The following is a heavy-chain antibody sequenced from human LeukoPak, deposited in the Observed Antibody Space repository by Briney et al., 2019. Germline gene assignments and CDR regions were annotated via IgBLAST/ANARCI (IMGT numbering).Heavy chain of an antibody. CDR3: ARDTLEWLFDHDAFDI. CDR1: GFTFDDYG. J-gene: IGHJ3*02. D-gene: IGHD3-3*01. CDR2: INWNGGST. Sequence: GPGGSLRLSCAASGFTFDDYGMSWVRQAPGKGLEWVSGINWNGGSTGYADSVKGRFTISRDNAKNSLYLQMNSLRAEDTALYYCARDTLEWLFDHDAFDIWGQGTMVTVSS. V-gene: IGHV3-20*04.